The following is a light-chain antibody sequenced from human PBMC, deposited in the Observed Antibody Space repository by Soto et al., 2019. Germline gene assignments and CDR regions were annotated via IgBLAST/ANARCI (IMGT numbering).Light chain of an antibody. CDR3: QKYYSALLFT. J-gene: IGKJ3*01. V-gene: IGKV1-27*01. CDR2: AAS. CDR1: QGISNY. Sequence: DIQMTQSPSSLSASVGDRVTITCRASQGISNYLAWYQQKPGKVPKLLIYAASTLQSGVPSRFSGSGSGTVFTFTVSSLHPKDVASYYCQKYYSALLFTFGPWTKVYIK.